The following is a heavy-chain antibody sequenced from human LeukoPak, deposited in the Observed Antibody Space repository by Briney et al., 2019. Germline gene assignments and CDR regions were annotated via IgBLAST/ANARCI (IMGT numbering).Heavy chain of an antibody. CDR1: GFTFSSYE. Sequence: PGGSLRLSCAASGFTFSSYEMNWFRQAPGKGLEWVSYISSSGSTIYYADSVKGRFTISRDNAKNSLYLQMNSLRAEDTAVYYCARDEVTMVRGLFRFDYWGQGTLVTVSS. V-gene: IGHV3-48*03. CDR3: ARDEVTMVRGLFRFDY. D-gene: IGHD3-10*01. CDR2: ISSSGSTI. J-gene: IGHJ4*02.